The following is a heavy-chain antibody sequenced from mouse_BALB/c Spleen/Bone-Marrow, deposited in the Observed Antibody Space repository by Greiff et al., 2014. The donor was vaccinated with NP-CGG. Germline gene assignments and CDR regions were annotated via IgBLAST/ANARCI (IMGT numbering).Heavy chain of an antibody. CDR1: GFTFSCYG. Sequence: EVQVVESGGDLVKPGGSLKLSCAASGFTFSCYGMSWGRQTPDKRLEWVATISSGGSNTYYPDSVKGRFTISRANAKNTLYLQMSSLKSEDTAMYYCARHQRYYAMDYWGQGTSVTVSS. J-gene: IGHJ4*01. CDR3: ARHQRYYAMDY. V-gene: IGHV5-6*01. CDR2: ISSGGSNT.